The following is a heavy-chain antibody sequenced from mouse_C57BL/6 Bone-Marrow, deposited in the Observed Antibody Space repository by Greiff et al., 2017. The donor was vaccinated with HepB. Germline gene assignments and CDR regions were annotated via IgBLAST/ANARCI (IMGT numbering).Heavy chain of an antibody. V-gene: IGHV1-82*01. Sequence: QVQLQQSGPELVKPGASVKISCKASGYAFSSSWMNWVKQRPGKGLEWIGRIYPGDGDTNYNGKFKGKATLTADKSSSTAYMQLSSLTSEDSAVYFCASAAGDYFDYWGQGTTLTVSS. CDR1: GYAFSSSW. D-gene: IGHD6-1*01. CDR2: IYPGDGDT. J-gene: IGHJ2*01. CDR3: ASAAGDYFDY.